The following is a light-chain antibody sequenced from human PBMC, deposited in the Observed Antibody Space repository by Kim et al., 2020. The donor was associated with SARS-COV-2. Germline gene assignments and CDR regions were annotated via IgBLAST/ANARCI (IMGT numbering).Light chain of an antibody. CDR1: SSDVGGYNY. Sequence: SITISCTGTSSDVGGYNYVSWYQQHPVKAPKLMIYDVSNRPSGVSNRFSGSKSGNTASLTISGLQAEDEADYYCSSYTSSSTLAVFGGGTQLTVL. J-gene: IGLJ3*02. V-gene: IGLV2-14*03. CDR3: SSYTSSSTLAV. CDR2: DVS.